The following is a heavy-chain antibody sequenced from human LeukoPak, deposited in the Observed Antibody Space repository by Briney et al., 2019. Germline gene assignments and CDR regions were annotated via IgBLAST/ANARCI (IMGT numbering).Heavy chain of an antibody. CDR2: INSGGTTK. CDR1: GYSFSNHE. CDR3: ARDRPRSDSYYVFDY. D-gene: IGHD3-10*01. Sequence: GGSLRLSCEASGYSFSNHEMNWARQAPGKGLEWLSYINSGGTTKYYADSVKGRFTISRDNAKNSLYLQMNSLRADDTAVYYCARDRPRSDSYYVFDYWGQGNLVIVSS. J-gene: IGHJ4*02. V-gene: IGHV3-48*03.